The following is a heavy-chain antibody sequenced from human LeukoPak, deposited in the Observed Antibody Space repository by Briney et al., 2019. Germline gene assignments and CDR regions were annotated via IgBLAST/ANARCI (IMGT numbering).Heavy chain of an antibody. CDR3: ATQSTWYGIDY. D-gene: IGHD6-13*01. J-gene: IGHJ4*02. V-gene: IGHV4-59*01. Sequence: SETLSLTCTVSGGSISSYYWSWIRQPPGKGLEWIGYIYYSGSTNYNPSLKSRVTISVDTSKNQFSLKLSSVTAADTAVYYCATQSTWYGIDYWGQGILVTVSS. CDR1: GGSISSYY. CDR2: IYYSGST.